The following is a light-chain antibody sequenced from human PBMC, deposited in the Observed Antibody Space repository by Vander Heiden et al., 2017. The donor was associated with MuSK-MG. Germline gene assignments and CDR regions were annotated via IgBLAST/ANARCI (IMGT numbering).Light chain of an antibody. CDR3: QQSDSTSKLT. J-gene: IGKJ4*01. V-gene: IGKV1-39*01. CDR2: AAS. CDR1: QSISSY. Sequence: DIQMTQSPSSLSASVGDRVTITCRASQSISSYLNWYQQKPGKAPKLLIYAASSLQSGVPSRFSGSGSGTDFTLTISSLQPEDFATYYCQQSDSTSKLTFGGGTKVEIK.